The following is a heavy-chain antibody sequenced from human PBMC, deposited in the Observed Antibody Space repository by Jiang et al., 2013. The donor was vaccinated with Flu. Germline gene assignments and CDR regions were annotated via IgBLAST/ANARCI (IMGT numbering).Heavy chain of an antibody. J-gene: IGHJ3*02. CDR3: ASGGIQLWTTGDRNDAFDI. CDR2: ISYDGSNK. V-gene: IGHV3-30*03. D-gene: IGHD5-18*01. CDR1: GFTFSSYG. Sequence: RLSCAASGFTFSSYGMHWVRQAPGKGLEWVAVISYDGSNKYYADSVKGRFTISRDNSKNTLYLQMNSLRAEDTAVYYCASGGIQLWTTGDRNDAFDIWGQGTMVTVSS.